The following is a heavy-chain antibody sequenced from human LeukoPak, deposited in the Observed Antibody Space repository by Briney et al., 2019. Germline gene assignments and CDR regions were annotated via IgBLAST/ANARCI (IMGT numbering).Heavy chain of an antibody. D-gene: IGHD1-26*01. Sequence: PSETLSLTCTVSGGSISIYYWNWIRQPPGKGLEWIGCIYKSGSTTYNPSLKSGVTISGDTSTNQFSLKLSSVTAADTAVYYCTRDRELGFWGQGTLVTVSS. CDR3: TRDRELGF. CDR2: IYKSGST. CDR1: GGSISIYY. J-gene: IGHJ4*02. V-gene: IGHV4-59*01.